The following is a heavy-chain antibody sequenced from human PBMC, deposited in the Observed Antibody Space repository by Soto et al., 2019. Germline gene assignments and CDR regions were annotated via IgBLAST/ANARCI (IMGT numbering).Heavy chain of an antibody. CDR1: KFTFSAYS. D-gene: IGHD6-6*01. Sequence: SLRLYCAASKFTFSAYSINWVRQAPGKGPEWISYISANNKVILYTDSVKGRFTISRDNSKNTLYLQMNSLRAEDTAVYYCAKDSKYSSSVRLFDYWGQGTLVTVSS. V-gene: IGHV3-48*01. CDR2: ISANNKVI. CDR3: AKDSKYSSSVRLFDY. J-gene: IGHJ4*02.